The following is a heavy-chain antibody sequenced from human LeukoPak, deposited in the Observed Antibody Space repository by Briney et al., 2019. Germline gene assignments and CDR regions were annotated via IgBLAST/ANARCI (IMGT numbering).Heavy chain of an antibody. CDR1: GFTFSRYA. J-gene: IGHJ5*02. V-gene: IGHV3-30-3*01. CDR2: ISFDGNDV. CDR3: VRAPSIDALRFDN. D-gene: IGHD2-8*01. Sequence: GGSLRLSCAASGFTFSRYAMDWVRQAPGKGLDWVSSISFDGNDVYYAASVRGRSTISRDNSGDTVSLEINSLTTDDTAVYYCVRAPSIDALRFDNWGQGALVSVSS.